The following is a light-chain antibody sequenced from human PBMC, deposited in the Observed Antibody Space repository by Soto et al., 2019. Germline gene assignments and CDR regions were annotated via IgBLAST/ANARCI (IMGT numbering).Light chain of an antibody. CDR1: SSDVGAYNY. V-gene: IGLV2-14*03. CDR2: DVS. CDR3: SSFARSTTRVV. J-gene: IGLJ1*01. Sequence: QSVLTQPASVSGSPGQSITISCTGTSSDVGAYNYVSWYQQHPGKAPKLIIYDVSNRPSGVSNRFSGSKSGNTASLTISGLQAEDVADYYCSSFARSTTRVVFGPGTKLTVL.